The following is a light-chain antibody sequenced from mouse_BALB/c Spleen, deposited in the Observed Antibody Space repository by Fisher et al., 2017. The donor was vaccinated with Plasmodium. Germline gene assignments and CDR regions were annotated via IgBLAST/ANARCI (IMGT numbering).Light chain of an antibody. Sequence: DIVMTQSTLTLSVTIGHPASISCKSSQSLLDSDGKTYLSWLLQRPGQSPKRLIYLVSKLDSGVPDRFTGSGSGTDFTLKISRVEAEDLGVYYCWQGTHLWTFGGDTKLEIK. J-gene: IGKJ1*01. CDR1: QSLLDSDGKTY. CDR3: WQGTHLWT. CDR2: LVS. V-gene: IGKV1-135*01.